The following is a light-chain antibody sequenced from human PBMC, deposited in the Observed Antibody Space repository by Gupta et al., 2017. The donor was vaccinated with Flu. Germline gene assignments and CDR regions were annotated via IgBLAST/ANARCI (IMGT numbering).Light chain of an antibody. V-gene: IGKV1D-8*01. J-gene: IGKJ2*01. CDR1: QGTSRY. CDR3: QQYYSLPHT. CDR2: AAS. Sequence: PSLRTASTGYRVSISCLMSQGTSRYLAWYQQKPGKAPRLLIYAASTRQSGIPLRFSGSGSGSDFTLTISILQSEDFATYYCQQYYSLPHTFGQGTKLEIK.